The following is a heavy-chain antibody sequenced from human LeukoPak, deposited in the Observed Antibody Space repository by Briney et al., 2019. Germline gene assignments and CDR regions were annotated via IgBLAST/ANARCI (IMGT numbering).Heavy chain of an antibody. CDR3: ARDRSSSSWYYYYGMDV. V-gene: IGHV4-59*01. CDR2: IDYSGST. D-gene: IGHD6-13*01. CDR1: GGTISSYY. J-gene: IGHJ6*02. Sequence: PSETLSLTCTVSGGTISSYYWSWIRQPPGKGLEWIAYIDYSGSTNYNPSLKSRVTISVDASKNQFSLKLSSVTAADTAVYYCARDRSSSSWYYYYGMDVWGQGTTVTVSS.